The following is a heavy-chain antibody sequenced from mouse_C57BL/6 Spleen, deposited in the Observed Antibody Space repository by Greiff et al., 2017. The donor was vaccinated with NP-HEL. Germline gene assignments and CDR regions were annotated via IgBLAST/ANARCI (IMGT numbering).Heavy chain of an antibody. J-gene: IGHJ2*01. D-gene: IGHD1-1*01. CDR3: ARSSITTVVAYYLDY. Sequence: VQLQQPGAELVRPGSSVKLSCKASGYTFTSYWMHWVKQSPIQGLEWIGNIDPSDSETPYNQKFKDKATLTVDKSSSTAYMQLSSLTSEDSAVYYCARSSITTVVAYYLDYWGQGTTLTVSS. V-gene: IGHV1-52*01. CDR2: IDPSDSET. CDR1: GYTFTSYW.